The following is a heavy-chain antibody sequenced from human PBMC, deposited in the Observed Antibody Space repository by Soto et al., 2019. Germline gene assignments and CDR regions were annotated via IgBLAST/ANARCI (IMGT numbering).Heavy chain of an antibody. J-gene: IGHJ6*02. CDR2: IIPIFGTA. Sequence: EASVKVSCKASEAPFGSNVISWLHQALGKGLRWMGGIIPIFGTANYAQKFQGRVTITADESTSTAYMELSSLRSEDTAVYYCARPSDYSNYFERYYYGMDVWGQGTTVTVSS. CDR1: EAPFGSNV. CDR3: ARPSDYSNYFERYYYGMDV. V-gene: IGHV1-69*13. D-gene: IGHD4-4*01.